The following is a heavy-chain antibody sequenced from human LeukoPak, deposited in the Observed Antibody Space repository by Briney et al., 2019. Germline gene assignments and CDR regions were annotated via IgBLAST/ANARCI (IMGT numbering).Heavy chain of an antibody. CDR1: GGSISSGSYY. CDR2: ISSSGST. J-gene: IGHJ2*01. CDR3: ARRGPPNYWYFDL. Sequence: PSQTLSLTCTVSGGSISSGSYYWSWIRQPAGKGLEWIGRISSSGSTNYNPSLKSRVTISVDKSKNQFSLKLSSVTAADTAVYYCARRGPPNYWYFDLWGRGTLVTVSS. V-gene: IGHV4-61*02.